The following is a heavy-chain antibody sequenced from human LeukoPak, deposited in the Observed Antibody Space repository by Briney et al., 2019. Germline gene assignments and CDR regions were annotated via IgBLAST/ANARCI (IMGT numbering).Heavy chain of an antibody. V-gene: IGHV3-48*03. CDR2: ISSSGTTI. CDR3: ARDHNGPYTFDY. Sequence: PGGPLRLSCAASGFTFSNYEMNWVRQAPGKGLEWVSYISSSGTTIYYADPVKGRFTISRDNAKNSLSLQMNSLKVEDTAVYYCARDHNGPYTFDYWGQGTLVTVSS. D-gene: IGHD2-2*02. J-gene: IGHJ4*02. CDR1: GFTFSNYE.